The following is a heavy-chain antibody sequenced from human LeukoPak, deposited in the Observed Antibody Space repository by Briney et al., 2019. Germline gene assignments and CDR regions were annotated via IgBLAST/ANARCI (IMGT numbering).Heavy chain of an antibody. D-gene: IGHD1-26*01. CDR2: ISGSGGST. Sequence: GRSLRLSCAASGFTFSSFAMSWVRQAPGKGLEWVSAISGSGGSTYYADSVKGRFTISRDNSKNTLYLQMNSLRAEDTAVYYCARWEAVPKAYYFDYWGQGTLVTVSS. V-gene: IGHV3-23*01. CDR3: ARWEAVPKAYYFDY. J-gene: IGHJ4*02. CDR1: GFTFSSFA.